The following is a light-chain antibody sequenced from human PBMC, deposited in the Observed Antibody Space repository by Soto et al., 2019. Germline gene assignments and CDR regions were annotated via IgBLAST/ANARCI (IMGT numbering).Light chain of an antibody. V-gene: IGLV2-14*01. Sequence: QSALTQPASVSGSPGQSITISCTGSSSDVGGLNYVSWYQHHPGNAPKLIIYEVSNRPSGVSDRFSGSKSDNTASLTISGLQTEDEADYYCSSFTISSAGVFGGGTKVTVL. CDR3: SSFTISSAGV. CDR2: EVS. J-gene: IGLJ3*02. CDR1: SSDVGGLNY.